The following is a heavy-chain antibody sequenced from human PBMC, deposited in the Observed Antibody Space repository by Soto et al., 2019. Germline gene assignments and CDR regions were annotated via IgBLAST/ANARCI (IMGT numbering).Heavy chain of an antibody. V-gene: IGHV1-69*01. CDR3: ARRERDIVFYYYGMDV. CDR1: GGTFSSYA. CDR2: IIPIFGTA. J-gene: IGHJ6*02. Sequence: QVQLVQSGAEVKKPGSSVKFSCKASGGTFSSYAISWVRQAPGQALEWMAGIIPIFGTANYAQKFQGRVTITADESNRTAYMELSSLRAEDTAVYYWARRERDIVFYYYGMDVWGQGTTVTVSS. D-gene: IGHD5-12*01.